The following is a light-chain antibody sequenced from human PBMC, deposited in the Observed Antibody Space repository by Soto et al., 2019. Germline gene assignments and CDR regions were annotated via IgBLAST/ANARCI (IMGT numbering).Light chain of an antibody. CDR2: EVS. J-gene: IGLJ2*01. V-gene: IGLV2-8*01. CDR1: SSDVGGYNY. Sequence: QSVLTQPPSASGSPGQSVTISCTGTSSDVGGYNYVSWYQQHPGKAPKLMISEVSKRPSGVPDRFSGSKSGNTASLTVSWLQDEDEADYYCSPFAGNNNLVFGGGTQLTVL. CDR3: SPFAGNNNLV.